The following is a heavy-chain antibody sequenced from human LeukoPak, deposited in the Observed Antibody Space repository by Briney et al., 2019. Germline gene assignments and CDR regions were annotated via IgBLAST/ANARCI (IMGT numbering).Heavy chain of an antibody. Sequence: GGSLRLSCAASGFTFSSYAMSWVRQASGKGLEWVSTISDIGGSTYYAHSAKGRVTISRDNSRNTLYLQMNSLRAEDTAVYYCAKSLYSSGWYVDSWGQGTLVTVSS. J-gene: IGHJ4*02. CDR1: GFTFSSYA. CDR2: ISDIGGST. CDR3: AKSLYSSGWYVDS. D-gene: IGHD6-19*01. V-gene: IGHV3-23*01.